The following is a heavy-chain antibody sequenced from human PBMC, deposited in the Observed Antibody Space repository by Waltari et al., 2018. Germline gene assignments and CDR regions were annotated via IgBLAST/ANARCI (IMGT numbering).Heavy chain of an antibody. Sequence: EVQLVESGGGLVQPGGSLRLSCAASGFTFSSYWMSWVRQAPGKGLEWVANIKQDGSEKYYVDSVKGRFTISRDNAKNSLYLQRNSLRAEDTAVYYCARDGAPLGYCSGGSCSPFDYWGQGTLVTVSS. D-gene: IGHD2-15*01. CDR3: ARDGAPLGYCSGGSCSPFDY. J-gene: IGHJ4*02. CDR2: IKQDGSEK. V-gene: IGHV3-7*01. CDR1: GFTFSSYW.